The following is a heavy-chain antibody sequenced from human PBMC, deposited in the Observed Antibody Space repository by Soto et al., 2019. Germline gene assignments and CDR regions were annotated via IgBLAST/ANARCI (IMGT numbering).Heavy chain of an antibody. Sequence: QVQLVESGGGVVQPGRSLRLSCAASGFTFSSYAMHWVRQAPGKGLEWVAVISYDGSNTYYADSVKGRFTISRDNSKNTLYLQMNRLRAEDTAMYSCANIQLWDHNWFDPWGQGTLVTVSS. CDR3: ANIQLWDHNWFDP. J-gene: IGHJ5*02. CDR2: ISYDGSNT. CDR1: GFTFSSYA. D-gene: IGHD5-18*01. V-gene: IGHV3-30-3*01.